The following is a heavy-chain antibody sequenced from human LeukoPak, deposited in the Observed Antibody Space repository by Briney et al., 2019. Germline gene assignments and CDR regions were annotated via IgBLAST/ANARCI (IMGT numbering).Heavy chain of an antibody. CDR2: IYYKSKWHI. V-gene: IGHV6-1*01. CDR3: ARGLDTAIAF. D-gene: IGHD5-18*01. CDR1: GDSVSSNSAT. J-gene: IGHJ4*02. Sequence: SQTLSLTCAISGDSVSSNSATWNWIRQSPSRGLEWLGRIYYKSKWHIDYAVSVKSRILLNPDTSKNQFSLQLNSVTPEDTAVYFCARGLDTAIAFWGQGTLVTVSS.